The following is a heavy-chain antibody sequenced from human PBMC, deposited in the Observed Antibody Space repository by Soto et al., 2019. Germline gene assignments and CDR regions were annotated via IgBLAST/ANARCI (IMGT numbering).Heavy chain of an antibody. J-gene: IGHJ4*02. CDR3: ARQVTTTYYSSDY. Sequence: SETLSLTCTVSGGSITSYYWSWIRQPPGKGLEWIGFIYYSGSTSYNPSLKSRVSISVDTSKNQFSLKLSSVTAADTAVYYCARQVTTTYYSSDYWGQGALVTVSS. CDR2: IYYSGST. D-gene: IGHD4-17*01. V-gene: IGHV4-59*08. CDR1: GGSITSYY.